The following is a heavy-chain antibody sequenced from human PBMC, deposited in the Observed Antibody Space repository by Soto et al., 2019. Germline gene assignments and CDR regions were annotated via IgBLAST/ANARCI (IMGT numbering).Heavy chain of an antibody. J-gene: IGHJ4*02. CDR1: GGIFSTYA. D-gene: IGHD3-10*01. CDR2: IIPIFGTP. Sequence: SVKVSCKASGGIFSTYAISWLRQAPGQGLEWMGGIIPIFGTPNYAQRFQGRVTITADESTSTAYMELSRLRSEDTAVYYCARVRDDYGSGNYYNRIAFWGQGTLVTVSS. CDR3: ARVRDDYGSGNYYNRIAF. V-gene: IGHV1-69*13.